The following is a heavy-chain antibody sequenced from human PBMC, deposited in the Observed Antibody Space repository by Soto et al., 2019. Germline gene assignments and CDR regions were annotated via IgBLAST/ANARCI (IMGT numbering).Heavy chain of an antibody. CDR1: GYSFTGYY. CDR2: INPNSGGT. V-gene: IGHV1-2*02. J-gene: IGHJ6*02. Sequence: ASVKVSCKASGYSFTGYYMHWVRQAPRQGLEWMGWINPNSGGTNYAQKFQGRVTMTRDTSISTAYMELSRLRSDDTAVYYCARVRGSSLRVLTHYRMDVWAQGTTVPVSS. CDR3: ARVRGSSLRVLTHYRMDV. D-gene: IGHD6-6*01.